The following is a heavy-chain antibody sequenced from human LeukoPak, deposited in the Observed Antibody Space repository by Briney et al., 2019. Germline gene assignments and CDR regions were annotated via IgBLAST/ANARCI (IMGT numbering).Heavy chain of an antibody. CDR2: IIPIFGTA. CDR1: GGTFSSYA. J-gene: IGHJ6*02. V-gene: IGHV1-69*13. D-gene: IGHD5-18*01. Sequence: SVKVSCKASGGTFSSYAISWVRQAPGQGLEWMGGIIPIFGTANYAQKFQGRVTITADESTSTAYMELSSLRSEDTAVYYCAREVGGYTAMVTVYYYGMDVWGQGTTVTVSS. CDR3: AREVGGYTAMVTVYYYGMDV.